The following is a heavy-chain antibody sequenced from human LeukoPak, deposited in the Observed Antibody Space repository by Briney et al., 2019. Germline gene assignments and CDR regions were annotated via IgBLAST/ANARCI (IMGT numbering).Heavy chain of an antibody. Sequence: GGSLRLSCAASGFTFSSYEMHWVRQAPGKGLEWVSYISSSGSTIYYADSVKGRFTISRDNAKNSLSLQMNSLRAEDTAVYYCARVLHKRNYDSSGYYGYWGQGTLVTVSS. CDR3: ARVLHKRNYDSSGYYGY. V-gene: IGHV3-48*03. CDR1: GFTFSSYE. D-gene: IGHD3-22*01. CDR2: ISSSGSTI. J-gene: IGHJ4*02.